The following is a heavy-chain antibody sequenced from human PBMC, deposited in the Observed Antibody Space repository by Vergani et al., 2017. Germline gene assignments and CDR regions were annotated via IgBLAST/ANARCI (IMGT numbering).Heavy chain of an antibody. CDR3: AKGGWNYWFDS. Sequence: VHLVESGGGLVQSGGSLRLSCAASGFIFSDYYMGWVRQAPGKGLEWVSTINTNGDYTRYGDSVKGRFTISRDNSKSTLYLQMNSLRAEDTAIYYCAKGGWNYWFDSWGQGTLVTVSS. D-gene: IGHD1-1*01. CDR1: GFIFSDYY. J-gene: IGHJ5*01. CDR2: INTNGDYT. V-gene: IGHV3-23*04.